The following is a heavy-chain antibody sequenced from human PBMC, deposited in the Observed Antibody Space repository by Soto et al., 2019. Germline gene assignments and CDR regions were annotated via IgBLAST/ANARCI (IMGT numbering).Heavy chain of an antibody. Sequence: LSLTCAIWGDCVSCNSAAGQSITQSPSRGLEWLGRTYYRSKWYNDYAVSVKSRITINPDASKNQFSLQLNSVTPEDTAVYYCARENSSSWYVVDYWGQGTLVTAPQ. D-gene: IGHD6-13*01. V-gene: IGHV6-1*01. CDR3: ARENSSSWYVVDY. CDR1: GDCVSCNSAA. CDR2: TYYRSKWYN. J-gene: IGHJ4*02.